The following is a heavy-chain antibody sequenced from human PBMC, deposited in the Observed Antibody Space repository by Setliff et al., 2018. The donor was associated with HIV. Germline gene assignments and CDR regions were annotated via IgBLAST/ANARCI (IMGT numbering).Heavy chain of an antibody. CDR3: ARKGYYDSSGPIKGNAFDI. J-gene: IGHJ3*02. V-gene: IGHV1-18*01. CDR2: ISAYNGNT. Sequence: ASVKVSCKASGHTFTSYAMHWVRQAPGQRLEWMGWISAYNGNTNYAQKLQGRVTMTTDTSTSTAYMELRSLRSDDTAVYYCARKGYYDSSGPIKGNAFDIWGQGTMVTVSS. D-gene: IGHD3-22*01. CDR1: GHTFTSYA.